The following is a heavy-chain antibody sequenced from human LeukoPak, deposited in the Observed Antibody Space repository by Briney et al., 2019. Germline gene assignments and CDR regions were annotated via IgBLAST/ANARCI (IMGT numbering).Heavy chain of an antibody. D-gene: IGHD3-9*01. CDR3: ASSAYDILTGYFDY. V-gene: IGHV1-69*01. CDR2: IIPIFGTA. CDR1: GGTFSSYA. Sequence: SVKVSCKASGGTFSSYAISWVRQAPGQGLEWMGGIIPIFGTANYAQKFQGRVTITADESTSTAYMELSRLRSEDTAVYYCASSAYDILTGYFDYWGQGTLVTVSS. J-gene: IGHJ4*02.